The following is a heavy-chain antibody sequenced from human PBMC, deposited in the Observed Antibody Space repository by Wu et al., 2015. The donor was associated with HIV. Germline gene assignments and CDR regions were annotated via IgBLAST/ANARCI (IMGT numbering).Heavy chain of an antibody. Sequence: QVRLVQSGAEVRKPGASVKISCKAFGYTFTGYYIHWVRQAPGQGLEWMGWVNPTSGGTNYAEKFQGGVTMTRDTSITTAYLELTSLTADNTAVYYCARGMTAVDYWGQGTLVTVSS. CDR2: VNPTSGGT. CDR1: GYTFTGYY. D-gene: IGHD2-2*01. J-gene: IGHJ4*02. CDR3: ARGMTAVDY. V-gene: IGHV1-2*02.